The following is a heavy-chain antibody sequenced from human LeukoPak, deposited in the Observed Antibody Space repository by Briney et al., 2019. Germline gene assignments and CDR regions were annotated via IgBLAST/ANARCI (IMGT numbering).Heavy chain of an antibody. CDR3: ARDYIQLWGLYYYYGMTS. J-gene: IGHJ6*02. D-gene: IGHD5-18*01. V-gene: IGHV3-74*01. CDR1: GFTFSDFW. Sequence: GGSLRLSCAASGFTFSDFWMHWVRQAPGKGLVWVSRINSGGTVTNYADSVKGRLTISRDNAKNSLYLQMNSLRAEDTAVYYCARDYIQLWGLYYYYGMTSGAKGPRSPSP. CDR2: INSGGTVT.